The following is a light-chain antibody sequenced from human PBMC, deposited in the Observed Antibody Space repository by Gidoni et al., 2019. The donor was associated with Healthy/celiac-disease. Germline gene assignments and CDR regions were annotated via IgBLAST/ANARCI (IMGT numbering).Light chain of an antibody. CDR1: QSISSY. CDR3: QQSYSTPVT. V-gene: IGKV1-39*01. CDR2: AAA. J-gene: IGKJ3*01. Sequence: DIHMTHSPSSLSASVGARVTITCRARQSISSYLTWYQQKPGKATKLLIYAAASLQSGVPSRWSGSGSGTDFTLTISSMQPEDFATYYCQQSYSTPVTFGRGTKVDIK.